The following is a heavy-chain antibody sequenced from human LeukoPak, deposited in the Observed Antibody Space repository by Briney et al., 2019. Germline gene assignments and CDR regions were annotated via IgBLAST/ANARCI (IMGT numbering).Heavy chain of an antibody. J-gene: IGHJ4*02. Sequence: SETLSLTCTVPGGSISSSSYYWGWIRQPPGKGLEWIGSIYYSGSTYYNPSLKSRVTISVDTSKNQLSLKLSSVTATDTAVYYCARDLGYSSGRWGQGTLVTVSS. CDR2: IYYSGST. V-gene: IGHV4-39*07. D-gene: IGHD6-19*01. CDR3: ARDLGYSSGR. CDR1: GGSISSSSYY.